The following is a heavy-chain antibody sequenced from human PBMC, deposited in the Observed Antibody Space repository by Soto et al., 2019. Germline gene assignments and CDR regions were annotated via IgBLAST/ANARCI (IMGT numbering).Heavy chain of an antibody. CDR1: GGTFSSYA. V-gene: IGHV1-69*12. J-gene: IGHJ2*01. Sequence: QVQLVQSGAEVKKPGSSVKVSCKASGGTFSSYAISWVRQAPGQGLEWMGGIIPLFGRANYAQKFQGSVTITAAASTTTAYVELSSLSSEDTAVYYCAQTLGLAAAGPGRFDLWGRGTLVTVSS. CDR3: AQTLGLAAAGPGRFDL. D-gene: IGHD6-25*01. CDR2: IIPLFGRA.